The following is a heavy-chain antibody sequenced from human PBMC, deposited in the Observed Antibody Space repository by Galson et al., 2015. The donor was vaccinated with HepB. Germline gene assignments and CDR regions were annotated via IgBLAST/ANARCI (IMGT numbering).Heavy chain of an antibody. CDR2: IGSGNIPI. D-gene: IGHD5-12*01. V-gene: IGHV3-11*01. J-gene: IGHJ3*02. CDR3: ARGAKSGYLFDI. Sequence: SLRLSCAASGFTFSDYYMNWIRQAPGKGLGWVSYIGSGNIPIYYADSMKGRFTISRDDAKNSLYLEVNSLRAEDTAVYYCARGAKSGYLFDIWGQGTMVTVSS. CDR1: GFTFSDYY.